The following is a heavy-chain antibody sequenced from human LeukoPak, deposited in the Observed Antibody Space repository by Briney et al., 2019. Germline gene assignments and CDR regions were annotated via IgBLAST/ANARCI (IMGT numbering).Heavy chain of an antibody. J-gene: IGHJ4*02. CDR2: IKEDGTET. D-gene: IGHD5-24*01. V-gene: IGHV3-7*05. Sequence: GGSLRLSCAASGFTFSTSWMTWVRQSPGKGLEWVAHIKEDGTETYYVDSVKGRFTISRDDAKNSLYLQMNSLRAEDTAVYYCARGRDGYNPPDYWGQGTLVTVSS. CDR1: GFTFSTSW. CDR3: ARGRDGYNPPDY.